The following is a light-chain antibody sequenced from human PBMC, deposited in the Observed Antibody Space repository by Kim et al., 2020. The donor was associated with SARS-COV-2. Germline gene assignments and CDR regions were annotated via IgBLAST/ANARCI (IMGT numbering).Light chain of an antibody. J-gene: IGLJ2*01. V-gene: IGLV3-1*01. CDR1: RWEIRY. Sequence: ACQTPTTACSGSRWEIRYTCCYWQQPDPSPVFVMYQNNKRPSGAPERFSGSSSGNTDTLTLSETQATDEADYYCQAWDRGSVGGVFGGGTQLTVL. CDR2: QNN. CDR3: QAWDRGSVGGV.